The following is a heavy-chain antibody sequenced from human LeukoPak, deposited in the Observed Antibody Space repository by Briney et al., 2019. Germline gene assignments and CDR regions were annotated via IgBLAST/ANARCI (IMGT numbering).Heavy chain of an antibody. J-gene: IGHJ6*02. CDR3: ARVGIAAAQYYYGMDV. V-gene: IGHV3-21*01. D-gene: IGHD6-13*01. CDR1: GFTFSSYS. Sequence: GGSLRLSCAASGFTFSSYSMNWVRQAPGKGLEWVSSISSSSSYIYYADSVKGRFTIPRDNAKNSLYLQMNSLRAEDTAVYYCARVGIAAAQYYYGMDVWGQGTTVTVSS. CDR2: ISSSSSYI.